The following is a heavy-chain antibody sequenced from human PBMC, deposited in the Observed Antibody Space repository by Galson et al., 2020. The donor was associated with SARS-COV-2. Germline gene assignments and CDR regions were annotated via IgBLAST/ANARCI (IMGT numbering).Heavy chain of an antibody. V-gene: IGHV1-18*01. CDR3: ARDWSTSRRGAFDI. D-gene: IGHD3-3*01. CDR1: GYTFNTYG. CDR2: ISPNSGNT. J-gene: IGHJ3*02. Sequence: ASVKVSCKSSGYTFNTYGISWVRLAPGQGLEWMGWISPNSGNTYYAQKFQGRVTLTRDKFTSTVYMDLRGLTSDDTAVYFCARDWSTSRRGAFDIWGQGTQVTVSS.